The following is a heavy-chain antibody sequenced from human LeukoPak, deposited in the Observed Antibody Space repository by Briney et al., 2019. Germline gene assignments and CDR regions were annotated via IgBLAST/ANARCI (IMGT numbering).Heavy chain of an antibody. D-gene: IGHD2-21*02. CDR2: IYPGDSDT. Sequence: GESLKISCKGSGNRFTSYWIGWVRQMPGKGLEWMGIIYPGDSDTRYSPSFQGQVTISADKSISTAYLQWSSLKASDTAMYYCARLLAYCGGDCPFDYWGQGTLVTVSS. V-gene: IGHV5-51*01. CDR1: GNRFTSYW. CDR3: ARLLAYCGGDCPFDY. J-gene: IGHJ4*02.